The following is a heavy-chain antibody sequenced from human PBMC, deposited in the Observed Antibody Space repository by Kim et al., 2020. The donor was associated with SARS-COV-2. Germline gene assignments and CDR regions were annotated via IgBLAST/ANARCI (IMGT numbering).Heavy chain of an antibody. V-gene: IGHV3-30-3*01. J-gene: IGHJ4*02. D-gene: IGHD6-13*01. CDR1: GFTFSSYA. Sequence: GGSLRLSCAASGFTFSSYAMHWVRQAPGKGLEWVAVISYDGSNKYYADSVKGRFTISRDNSKNTLYLQMNSLRAEDTAVYYCARVGSWYSYFDYWGQGTLVTVSS. CDR3: ARVGSWYSYFDY. CDR2: ISYDGSNK.